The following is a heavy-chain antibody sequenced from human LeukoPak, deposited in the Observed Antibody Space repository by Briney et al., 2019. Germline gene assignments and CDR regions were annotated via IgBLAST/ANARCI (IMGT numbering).Heavy chain of an antibody. V-gene: IGHV3-33*01. CDR3: ARDKVDTTSGAFDI. CDR1: GFTFSSYG. J-gene: IGHJ3*02. Sequence: GRSLRLSCAASGFTFSSYGMHWVRQAPGKGLEWVAVIWYDGSNKYYADSVKGRFTISRDNSKNTLYLQMNGLRAEDTAVCYCARDKVDTTSGAFDIWGQGTMVTVSS. CDR2: IWYDGSNK. D-gene: IGHD5-18*01.